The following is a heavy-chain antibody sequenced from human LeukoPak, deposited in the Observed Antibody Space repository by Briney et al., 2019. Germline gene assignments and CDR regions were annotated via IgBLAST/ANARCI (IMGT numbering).Heavy chain of an antibody. Sequence: GGSLRLSCAVSGITLSNYGMSWVRQAPGKGLERVAGISGGAGGTTYADSVKGRFTISRDKAKDTLYLQMNSLRAEDTAVYYCAKDATASPYFHWFDNWGQGTQVIVSS. CDR3: AKDATASPYFHWFDN. D-gene: IGHD3-9*01. J-gene: IGHJ4*02. V-gene: IGHV3-23*01. CDR2: ISGGAGGT. CDR1: GITLSNYG.